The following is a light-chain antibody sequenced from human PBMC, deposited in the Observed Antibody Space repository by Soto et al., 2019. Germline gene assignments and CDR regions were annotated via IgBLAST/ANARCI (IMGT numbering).Light chain of an antibody. CDR2: RAS. CDR1: QSISSN. Sequence: VMTQSPATLSVSPGERATLSCRASQSISSNLAWYQQKLGQAPRLFIFRASSRATGVPARFSGSGSGTEFNMTISSLQSEDFAVYYCQQYNNWPPWTFGQGTKV. J-gene: IGKJ1*01. CDR3: QQYNNWPPWT. V-gene: IGKV3-15*01.